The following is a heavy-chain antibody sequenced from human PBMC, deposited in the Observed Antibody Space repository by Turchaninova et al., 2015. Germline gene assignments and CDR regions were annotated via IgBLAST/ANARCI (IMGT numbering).Heavy chain of an antibody. V-gene: IGHV3-7*03. CDR1: GFTFSDYW. Sequence: GGSLRLSCVASGFTFSDYWMSWVRQAPGKGLEWVANIDQDGSEKYYVDSERGRFTISRDNTKNTLYLQMHSLRAEDTAVFYCAIVLLYIFVAPAAIPTYYFDIWGQGTLVTVSS. J-gene: IGHJ4*02. CDR3: AIVLLYIFVAPAAIPTYYFDI. D-gene: IGHD2-2*01. CDR2: IDQDGSEK.